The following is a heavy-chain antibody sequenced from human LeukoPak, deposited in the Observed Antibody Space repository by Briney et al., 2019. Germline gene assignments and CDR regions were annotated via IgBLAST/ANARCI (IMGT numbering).Heavy chain of an antibody. V-gene: IGHV3-21*01. D-gene: IGHD3-9*01. CDR2: ISSSSSYI. Sequence: PGGSLRLSCAASGFTVSSNYMSWVRQAPGKGLEWVSSISSSSSYIYYADSVKGRFTISRDNAKNSLYLQMNSLRAEDTAMYYCARATTYDILTGYFDYWGQGTLVTVSS. J-gene: IGHJ4*02. CDR3: ARATTYDILTGYFDY. CDR1: GFTVSSNY.